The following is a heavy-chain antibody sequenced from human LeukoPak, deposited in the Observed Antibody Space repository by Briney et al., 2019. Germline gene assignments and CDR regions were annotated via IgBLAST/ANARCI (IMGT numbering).Heavy chain of an antibody. CDR2: ISSSSSYI. V-gene: IGHV3-21*01. J-gene: IGHJ5*02. CDR3: ARDRGSSGWQNWFDP. CDR1: GFTFSSYS. Sequence: GGSLRLSCAASGFTFSSYSMNWVRQAPGKGLEWVSSISSSSSYIYYADSVKGRFTISRDNAKNSLYLQMNSLRAEDTAVYYCARDRGSSGWQNWFDPWGQGTLVTASS. D-gene: IGHD6-19*01.